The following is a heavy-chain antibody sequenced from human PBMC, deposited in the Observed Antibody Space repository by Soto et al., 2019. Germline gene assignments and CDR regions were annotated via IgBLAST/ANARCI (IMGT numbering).Heavy chain of an antibody. V-gene: IGHV3-23*01. CDR1: GFTA. J-gene: IGHJ4*02. D-gene: IGHD6-19*01. Sequence: EVQLLESGGGLVQPGGSLRLSCAASGFTAMSWVRQAPGKGLEWVSVISGSGGSTYYADSVKGRFTISRDNSKNTLYLQMNSRRAEDTAVYYCAKLSSGWFGPFDYWGQGTLVTVSS. CDR2: ISGSGGST. CDR3: AKLSSGWFGPFDY.